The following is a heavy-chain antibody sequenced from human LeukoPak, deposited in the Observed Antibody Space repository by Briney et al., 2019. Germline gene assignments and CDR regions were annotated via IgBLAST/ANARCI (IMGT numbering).Heavy chain of an antibody. J-gene: IGHJ4*02. Sequence: GGSLRLSCAASGFTLSSYSMNWVRQAPGKGLEWVSSISSSSYIYYADSVKGRFTISRDNAKNSLYLQMNSLRAEDTAVYYCAGEGFDYWGQGTLVTVSS. CDR1: GFTLSSYS. CDR2: ISSSSYI. V-gene: IGHV3-21*01. CDR3: AGEGFDY.